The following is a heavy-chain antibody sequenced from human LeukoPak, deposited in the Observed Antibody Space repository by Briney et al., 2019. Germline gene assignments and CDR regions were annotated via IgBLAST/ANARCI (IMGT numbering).Heavy chain of an antibody. V-gene: IGHV4-34*01. CDR2: INHSGST. D-gene: IGHD3-22*01. CDR3: ARQDNYYDSSGYYYE. CDR1: GGSFSGYY. Sequence: SETLSLTCAVYGGSFSGYYWSWIRQPPGKGLEWIGEINHSGSTNYNPSLKSRVTISVDTSKNQFSLKLSSVTAADTAVYYCARQDNYYDSSGYYYEWGQGTLVTVSS. J-gene: IGHJ4*02.